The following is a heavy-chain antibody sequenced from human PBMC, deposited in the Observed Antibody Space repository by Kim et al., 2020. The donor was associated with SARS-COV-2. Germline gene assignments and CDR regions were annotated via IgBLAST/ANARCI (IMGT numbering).Heavy chain of an antibody. CDR3: ARDLEYYDFWSGYYFVREMWDYYYGMDV. CDR1: GYTFTSYY. J-gene: IGHJ6*02. V-gene: IGHV1-46*01. CDR2: INPSGGST. D-gene: IGHD3-3*01. Sequence: ASVKVSCKASGYTFTSYYMHWVRQAPGQGLEWMGIINPSGGSTSYAQKFQGRVTMTRDTSTSTVYMELSSLRSEDTAVYYCARDLEYYDFWSGYYFVREMWDYYYGMDVWGQGTTVTVSS.